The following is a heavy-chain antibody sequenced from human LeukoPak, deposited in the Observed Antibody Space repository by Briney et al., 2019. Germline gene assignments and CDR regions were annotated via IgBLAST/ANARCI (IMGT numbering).Heavy chain of an antibody. CDR1: GFAFSRHG. V-gene: IGHV3-30*02. J-gene: IGHJ4*02. CDR2: IPYDGSNK. D-gene: IGHD3-3*01. Sequence: GGSLRLSCAASGFAFSRHGIHWVRQAPGKGLEWVAFIPYDGSNKFYADSVKGRFTISRDNSKNTLYLQMTSVRADDTAMYYCVRDDYDFWSGYQRYFEFWGQGTLVTVSS. CDR3: VRDDYDFWSGYQRYFEF.